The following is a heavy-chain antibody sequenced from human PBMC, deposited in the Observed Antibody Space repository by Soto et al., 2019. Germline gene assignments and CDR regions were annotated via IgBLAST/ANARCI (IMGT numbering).Heavy chain of an antibody. D-gene: IGHD3-22*01. V-gene: IGHV4-39*02. CDR3: ARRMAYDSSGYGSKIDF. CDR1: GASISSSTYY. Sequence: PSETLSLTCTVSGASISSSTYYWGWIRQPPGKGLEWIGDLYYSGKTFYNTNLQSRVNISGDTPKNYFSLSLTSVTDSDTAIYYCARRMAYDSSGYGSKIDFWGQGIRVTVSS. J-gene: IGHJ4*02. CDR2: LYYSGKT.